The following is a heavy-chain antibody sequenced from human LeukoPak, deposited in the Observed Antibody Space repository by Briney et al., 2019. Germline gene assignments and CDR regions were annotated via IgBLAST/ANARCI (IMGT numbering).Heavy chain of an antibody. Sequence: GALRLSCAASGFTFSSYGMHWVRQAPGKGLEWVAVISYDGSNKYYADSVKGRFTISRDISKNTLYLQMNSLRAEDTAVYYCAKGSGDSCYTGLDYWGQGTLVTVSS. V-gene: IGHV3-30*18. CDR2: ISYDGSNK. J-gene: IGHJ4*02. CDR3: AKGSGDSCYTGLDY. CDR1: GFTFSSYG. D-gene: IGHD2-15*01.